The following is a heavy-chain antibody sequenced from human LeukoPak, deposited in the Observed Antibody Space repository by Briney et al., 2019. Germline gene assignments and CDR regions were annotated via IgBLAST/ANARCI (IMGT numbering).Heavy chain of an antibody. CDR1: GDSITSYY. CDR3: ARGRFLDAFDI. D-gene: IGHD3-3*01. J-gene: IGHJ3*02. V-gene: IGHV4-59*01. Sequence: PSETLSLTCTVSGDSITSYYWSWIRQPPGKGLECIGYISYSGSTTYNPSLKSRVTMSLDTSKNQFSLKLSSVTAADTAVYYCARGRFLDAFDIWGQGTMVTVSS. CDR2: ISYSGST.